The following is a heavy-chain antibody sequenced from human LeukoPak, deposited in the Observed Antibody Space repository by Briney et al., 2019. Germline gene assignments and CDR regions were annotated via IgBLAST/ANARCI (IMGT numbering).Heavy chain of an antibody. CDR1: GYTFTSYG. CDR3: ARVFVDTAMPTPFDY. CDR2: ISAYNGNT. J-gene: IGHJ4*02. V-gene: IGHV1-18*04. D-gene: IGHD5-18*01. Sequence: VSVKVSCKASGYTFTSYGISWGRQAPGQGLEWMGWISAYNGNTNYAQKLQGRVTMTTDTSTSTAYMEPRSLRSDDTAVYYCARVFVDTAMPTPFDYWGQGTLVTVSS.